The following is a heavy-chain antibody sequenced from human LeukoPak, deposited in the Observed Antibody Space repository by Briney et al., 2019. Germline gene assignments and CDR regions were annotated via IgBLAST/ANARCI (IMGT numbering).Heavy chain of an antibody. CDR3: AKARRSGSYYLDY. CDR1: GFTFSSYA. V-gene: IGHV3-30*04. CDR2: ISYDGSNK. Sequence: GGSLRLSCAASGFTFSSYAMHWVRQAPGKGLEWVAVISYDGSNKYYADSVKGRFTISRDNSKNTLYLQMNSLRAEDTAVYYCAKARRSGSYYLDYWGQGTLVTVSS. D-gene: IGHD1-26*01. J-gene: IGHJ4*02.